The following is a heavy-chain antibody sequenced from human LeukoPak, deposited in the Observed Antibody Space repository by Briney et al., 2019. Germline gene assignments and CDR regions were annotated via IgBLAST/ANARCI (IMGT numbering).Heavy chain of an antibody. D-gene: IGHD3-10*01. V-gene: IGHV4-39*07. Sequence: SQTLSLTCTVSGGSISSGGYYWSWIRQPPGKGLEWIGGINRSGGTDYNPSLKSRVTISVDTSKNQFSLKLTSVTAADTAVYYCARGKTTKTYYFGSGSYSVWFDPWGQGTLVTVSS. CDR2: INRSGGT. CDR1: GGSISSGGYY. J-gene: IGHJ5*02. CDR3: ARGKTTKTYYFGSGSYSVWFDP.